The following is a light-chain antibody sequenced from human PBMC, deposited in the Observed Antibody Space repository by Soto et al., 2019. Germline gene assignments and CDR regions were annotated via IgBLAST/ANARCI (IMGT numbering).Light chain of an antibody. CDR1: NSNIGGNS. Sequence: QSVLTQAPSASGTPGQRVTISCSGSNSNIGGNSVSWYHHLPGTAPKLLIFNNSQRPSGVPDRFSGSKSGTSASLAISGLHSEDEADYYCASWDDSLHGHWVFGGGTKITVL. CDR2: NNS. V-gene: IGLV1-44*01. J-gene: IGLJ3*02. CDR3: ASWDDSLHGHWV.